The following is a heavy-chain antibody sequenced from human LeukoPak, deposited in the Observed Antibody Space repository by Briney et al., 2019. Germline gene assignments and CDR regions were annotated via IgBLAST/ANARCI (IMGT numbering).Heavy chain of an antibody. D-gene: IGHD3-22*01. Sequence: PSETLSLTCTVPGGSISSYYWSWIRQPPGKGREWIGHIYYSGSTNYNPSLKGRVTISVDTSKNQFSLKLSSVTAADTAVYYCAREGWYYYDSSGENAFDIWGQGTMVTVSS. CDR3: AREGWYYYDSSGENAFDI. CDR1: GGSISSYY. CDR2: IYYSGST. J-gene: IGHJ3*02. V-gene: IGHV4-59*01.